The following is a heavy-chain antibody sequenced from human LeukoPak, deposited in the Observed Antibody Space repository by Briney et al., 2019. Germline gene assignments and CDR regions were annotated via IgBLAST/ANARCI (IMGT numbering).Heavy chain of an antibody. J-gene: IGHJ4*02. D-gene: IGHD6-19*01. CDR2: IWYDGSNK. V-gene: IGHV3-33*06. CDR3: AKDTSSGRSTADY. Sequence: GGSLRLSCAASGFTFSRYGIHWVRQAPGKGLEWVAVIWYDGSNKYYADSVKGRFTISRDNSKNTLYLQMNSLRAEDTAVYYCAKDTSSGRSTADYWGQGTLVTVSS. CDR1: GFTFSRYG.